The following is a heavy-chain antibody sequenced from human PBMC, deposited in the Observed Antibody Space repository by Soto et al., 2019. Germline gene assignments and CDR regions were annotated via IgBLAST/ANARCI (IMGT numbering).Heavy chain of an antibody. Sequence: QVQLVQSGGEVKKPGASVKVSCKTSGYSFTTYGISWVRQAPGQGLEWMGWISAYNGNTNYAQKLQGRVTMTTDTSTSTAYMELRSLRSDDTAVYYCAREGPAPSYYDGMVVWGQGSTVTVSS. J-gene: IGHJ6*02. CDR2: ISAYNGNT. CDR3: AREGPAPSYYDGMVV. CDR1: GYSFTTYG. V-gene: IGHV1-18*01.